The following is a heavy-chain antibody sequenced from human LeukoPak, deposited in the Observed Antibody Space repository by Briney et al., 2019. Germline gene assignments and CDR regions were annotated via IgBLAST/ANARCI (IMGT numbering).Heavy chain of an antibody. J-gene: IGHJ3*02. D-gene: IGHD3-10*01. CDR3: ARAPGGADAFDI. V-gene: IGHV4-39*07. CDR1: GGSLSSSSYY. CDR2: IYYSGST. Sequence: SETLSLTCTVSGGSLSSSSYYWGWIRQPPGKGLEWIGSIYYSGSTYYNPSLKSRVTISVDTSKNQFSLKLSSVTAADTAVYYCARAPGGADAFDIWGQGTMVTVSS.